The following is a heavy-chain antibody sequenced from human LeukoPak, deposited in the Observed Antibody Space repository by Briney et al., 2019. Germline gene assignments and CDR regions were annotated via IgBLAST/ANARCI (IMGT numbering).Heavy chain of an antibody. CDR2: ISGSGGST. CDR1: GFTFSSYA. Sequence: PGGSLRLSCAASGFTFSSYAMSWVRQAPGKGLEWVSGISGSGGSTYYADSVKGRFTNSRDNSKKTLYLQMNSLRAEDTAVYYCAKGFYHVGATTVYDYWGQGTLVTVSS. V-gene: IGHV3-23*01. D-gene: IGHD1-26*01. CDR3: AKGFYHVGATTVYDY. J-gene: IGHJ4*02.